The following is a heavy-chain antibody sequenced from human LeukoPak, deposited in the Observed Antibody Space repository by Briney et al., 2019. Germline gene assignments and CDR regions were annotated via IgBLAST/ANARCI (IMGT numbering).Heavy chain of an antibody. CDR2: IKPDGSEE. CDR3: AKNFLGGYTYGESDC. CDR1: GFTFSTYW. Sequence: GGSLRLSCAASGFTFSTYWMIWVRQAPEKGLEWVAKIKPDGSEEYYVDSVKGRFTISRDNAKNSLYLQMNSLRAEDTAVYYCAKNFLGGYTYGESDCWGQGTLVTVSS. V-gene: IGHV3-7*02. J-gene: IGHJ4*02. D-gene: IGHD5-18*01.